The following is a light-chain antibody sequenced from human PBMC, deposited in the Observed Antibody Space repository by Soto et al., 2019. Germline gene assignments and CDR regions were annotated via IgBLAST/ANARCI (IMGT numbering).Light chain of an antibody. CDR3: QTWGTGIQV. Sequence: QPVLTQSPSASASLGASVKLTCTLSSGHSSYAIAWHQQQPEKGPRYLMKLNSDGSHSQGDGIPDRFSGSSSGAERYLTINSLQSEDEADYYCQTWGTGIQVFGGGTKLTVL. CDR2: LNSDGSH. CDR1: SGHSSYA. J-gene: IGLJ2*01. V-gene: IGLV4-69*01.